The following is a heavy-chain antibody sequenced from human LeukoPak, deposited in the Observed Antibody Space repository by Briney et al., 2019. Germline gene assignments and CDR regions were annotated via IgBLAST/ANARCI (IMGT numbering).Heavy chain of an antibody. CDR3: ATTQTFDY. CDR2: IKQDGSEK. V-gene: IGHV3-7*03. CDR1: GLTFSNYW. J-gene: IGHJ4*02. Sequence: GGSMTLAWIASGLTFSNYWMSWVRQAPGKVLEWVANIKQDGSEKYYRDSGKGRFSISRDNDKNSLNLQMNHLRAEDTAVYCATTQTFDYWGQGTLVTVSS. D-gene: IGHD2-15*01.